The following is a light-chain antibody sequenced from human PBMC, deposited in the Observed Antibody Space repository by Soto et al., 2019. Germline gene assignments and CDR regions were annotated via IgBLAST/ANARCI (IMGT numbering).Light chain of an antibody. CDR1: SSDVGGYKY. CDR3: SSYTSSNSYV. CDR2: DVS. J-gene: IGLJ1*01. Sequence: QSVLTQPASVSGSPGQSIAISCTGSSSDVGGYKYVSWYQLHPGKAPKLIIYDVSNRPSGVSDRFSGSKSGNTASLTISGLQYEDEADYYCSSYTSSNSYVFGTGTKVTVL. V-gene: IGLV2-14*03.